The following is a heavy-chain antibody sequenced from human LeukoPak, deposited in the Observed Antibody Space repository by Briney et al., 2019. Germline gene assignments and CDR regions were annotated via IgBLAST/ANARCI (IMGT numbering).Heavy chain of an antibody. CDR2: ITSSSSYI. Sequence: AGGSLSLSCAASGFTFSSYSMIWIRQAPGKGLEWVSSITSSSSYIYYADSVKGRFTISRDNAKNSLYLQMNNLRAEDTAVYYCARETTVTSGWFDPWGQGTLVTVSS. D-gene: IGHD4-17*01. CDR1: GFTFSSYS. V-gene: IGHV3-21*01. CDR3: ARETTVTSGWFDP. J-gene: IGHJ5*02.